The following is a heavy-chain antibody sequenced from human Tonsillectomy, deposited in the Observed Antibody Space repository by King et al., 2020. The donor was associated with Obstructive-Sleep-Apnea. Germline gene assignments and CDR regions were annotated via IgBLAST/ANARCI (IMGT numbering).Heavy chain of an antibody. V-gene: IGHV3-21*01. Sequence: VQLVESGGGLVKPGGSLRLSCAASGFTFSSYSMNWVRQAPGKGLEWVSSISSSGGYIYYADSVKGRFTVSRDNAKNSLYLQMNSLRAEDTAVYYCARDPGYCSGGSCYSEGYFDYWGQGTLVTVSS. CDR3: ARDPGYCSGGSCYSEGYFDY. D-gene: IGHD2-15*01. CDR2: ISSSGGYI. CDR1: GFTFSSYS. J-gene: IGHJ4*02.